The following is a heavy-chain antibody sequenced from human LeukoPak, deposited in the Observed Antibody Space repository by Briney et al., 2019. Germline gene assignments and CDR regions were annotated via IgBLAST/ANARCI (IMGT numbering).Heavy chain of an antibody. J-gene: IGHJ4*02. CDR1: GGSISSGSYH. CDR3: ARFVFSHTEYYFDY. CDR2: IYSSENT. Sequence: PSETLSLTCTVSGGSISSGSYHWSWIRQPAGKGLEWIGRIYSSENTDYSPSLKSRVTISMDTSKDQFSLKLSSVTAEDTAIYYCARFVFSHTEYYFDYWGRGALVSVSS. V-gene: IGHV4-61*02. D-gene: IGHD2/OR15-2a*01.